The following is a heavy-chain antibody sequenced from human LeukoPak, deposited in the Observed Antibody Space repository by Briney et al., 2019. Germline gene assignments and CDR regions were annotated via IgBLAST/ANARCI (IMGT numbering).Heavy chain of an antibody. CDR3: TRGSSGRRDN. V-gene: IGHV1-8*01. J-gene: IGHJ4*02. Sequence: ASVKVSCKASGYTFTSCDINWVRQATGKRLEWMGWMNPNSGNTGYGQSFQGRITMTRDISIGTAYMELSNLTSEDTAIYYCTRGSSGRRDNWGQGTLVTVSA. CDR2: MNPNSGNT. CDR1: GYTFTSCD. D-gene: IGHD6-19*01.